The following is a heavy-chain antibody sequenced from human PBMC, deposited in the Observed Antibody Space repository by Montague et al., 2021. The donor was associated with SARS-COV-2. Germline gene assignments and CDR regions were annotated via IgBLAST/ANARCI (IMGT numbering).Heavy chain of an antibody. D-gene: IGHD3-9*01. CDR2: IYSNDEK. CDR1: GFSLSTPNVG. V-gene: IGHV2-5*01. Sequence: PALVKPTQTLTLTCTFSGFSLSTPNVGVGWIRQPPGKALEWVAVIYSNDEKRYSPSLRNRLTTTKDTAKNQVVLSLTYMDPVDTATYYCAHLIRYYDIFTGIPFDYWGQGSQVTVSP. CDR3: AHLIRYYDIFTGIPFDY. J-gene: IGHJ4*02.